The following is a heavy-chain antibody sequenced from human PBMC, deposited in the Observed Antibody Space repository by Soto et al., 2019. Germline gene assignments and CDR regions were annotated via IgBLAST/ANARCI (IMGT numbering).Heavy chain of an antibody. Sequence: LSLTCTVSGGSISSGGYYWSWIRQHPGKGLEWIGYIYYSGSTYYNPSLKSRVTISVDTSKNQFSLKLSSVTAADTAVYYCARDHRAQTETYYDFWSGYSIDAFDIWGQGTMVTVSS. CDR2: IYYSGST. CDR3: ARDHRAQTETYYDFWSGYSIDAFDI. V-gene: IGHV4-31*03. CDR1: GGSISSGGYY. J-gene: IGHJ3*02. D-gene: IGHD3-3*01.